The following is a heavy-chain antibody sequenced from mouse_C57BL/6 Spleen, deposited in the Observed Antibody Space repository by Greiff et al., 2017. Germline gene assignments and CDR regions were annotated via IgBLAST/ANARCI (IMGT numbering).Heavy chain of an antibody. CDR1: GFTFTDYY. V-gene: IGHV7-3*01. Sequence: EVQVVESGGGLVQPGGSLSLSCAASGFTFTDYYMSWVRQPPGKALEWLGFIRNKANGYTTEYSASVKGRFTISRDNSQSILYLQMNALRAEDSATYYCARRDGNYGMYYFDYWGQGTTLTVSS. D-gene: IGHD2-1*01. J-gene: IGHJ2*01. CDR2: IRNKANGYTT. CDR3: ARRDGNYGMYYFDY.